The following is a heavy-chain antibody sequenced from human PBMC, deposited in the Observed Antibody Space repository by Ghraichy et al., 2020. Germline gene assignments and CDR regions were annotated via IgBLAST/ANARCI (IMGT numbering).Heavy chain of an antibody. CDR2: IYYSGST. CDR1: GGSISSYY. V-gene: IGHV4-59*01. D-gene: IGHD1-26*01. Sequence: SQTLSLTCTVSGGSISSYYWSWIRQPPGKGLEWIGYIYYSGSTNYNPSLKSRVTISVDTSKNQFSLKLSSVTAADTAVYYCARDHPLPPRGSGWFDPWGQGTLVTVSS. J-gene: IGHJ5*02. CDR3: ARDHPLPPRGSGWFDP.